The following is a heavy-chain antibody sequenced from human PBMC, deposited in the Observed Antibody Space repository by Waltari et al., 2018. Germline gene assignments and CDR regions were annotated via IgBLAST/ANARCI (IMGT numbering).Heavy chain of an antibody. V-gene: IGHV1-69*12. D-gene: IGHD3-22*01. CDR1: GGTFSTYA. Sequence: QVQLVQSGAEVKKPGSSVTVSCKASGGTFSTYAISWVRQAPGQGLEWMGGIIPVFGSANYAQKFQGRVTITADEATSTAYMELNSLRSEDTAVYYCARSDDSSGYYWFHFDSWGQGTLVIVSS. CDR2: IIPVFGSA. J-gene: IGHJ4*02. CDR3: ARSDDSSGYYWFHFDS.